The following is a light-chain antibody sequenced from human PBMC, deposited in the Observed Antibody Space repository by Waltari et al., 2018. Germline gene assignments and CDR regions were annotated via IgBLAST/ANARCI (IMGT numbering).Light chain of an antibody. J-gene: IGLJ1*01. CDR1: SSNIGSNT. CDR3: AAWDDSLNGYV. CDR2: YTD. Sequence: QSTLTQPSSASGTPGQRVTISCSGSSSNIGSNTVNWYQQLPGTAPKLLIYYTDQRPSGVSDRFSGSKSGTSASLAFSGLQSEDEAHYYCAAWDDSLNGYVFGSGTEVTAL. V-gene: IGLV1-44*01.